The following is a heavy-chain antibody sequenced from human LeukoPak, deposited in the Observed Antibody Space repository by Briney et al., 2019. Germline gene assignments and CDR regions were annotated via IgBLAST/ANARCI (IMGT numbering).Heavy chain of an antibody. D-gene: IGHD1-26*01. V-gene: IGHV3-74*01. CDR1: GFTFSNYW. CDR2: IKSDGSST. CDR3: ARIGAATYAFDI. J-gene: IGHJ3*02. Sequence: GGSLRLYCAASGFTFSNYWMHWVRQAPGKGLVWVSRIKSDGSSTSYADSVRGRFTISRDNAKNTLYLQMNSLRAEDTAVYYCARIGAATYAFDIWGQGTMVTVSS.